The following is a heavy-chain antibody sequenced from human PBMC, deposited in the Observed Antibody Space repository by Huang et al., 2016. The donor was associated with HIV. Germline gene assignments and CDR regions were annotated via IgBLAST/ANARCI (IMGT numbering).Heavy chain of an antibody. J-gene: IGHJ3*02. V-gene: IGHV1-69*01. CDR1: GGTFSSFG. CDR2: IIRILGTV. Sequence: QVQLVQSGAEVQKSGSSVKVSCKASGGTFSSFGIPWGRRASGQGLEWMGGIIRILGTVNDAQKCQGRVTITADEFTSTAQMELSRLRPGDTAVYYCAREFEYTSSDYAFDIWGQGTMVTVSS. CDR3: AREFEYTSSDYAFDI. D-gene: IGHD2-2*01.